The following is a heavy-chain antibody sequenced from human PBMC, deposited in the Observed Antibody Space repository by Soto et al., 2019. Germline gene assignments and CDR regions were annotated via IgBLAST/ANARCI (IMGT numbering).Heavy chain of an antibody. D-gene: IGHD3-22*01. CDR3: EIVSVVGEYASSGYCGSVGCRGMGV. CDR2: ISYEGSNK. CDR1: GFTFSSYC. J-gene: IGHJ6*02. V-gene: IGHV3-30*03. Sequence: GGSLRLSCAASGFTFSSYCMHWVRQAPGKGLEWVAVISYEGSNKYYADSVKGRFTISRDNSKNTLYLQMNSLRAEDTAVYYCEIVSVVGEYASSGYCGSVGCRGMGVWGQGTMVTVSS.